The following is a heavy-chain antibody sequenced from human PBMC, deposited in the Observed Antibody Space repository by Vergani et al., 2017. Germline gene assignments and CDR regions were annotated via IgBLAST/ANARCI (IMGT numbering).Heavy chain of an antibody. CDR2: ISGSGGST. V-gene: IGHV3-23*01. Sequence: EVQLLESGGDLVQPGGSLRLSCAASGFTFNHYAMNWVRQAPGKGLEWVSGISGSGGSTYYAGSVKGRFTISRDSSKNTLYLQMNSLSARDTAVYYCAKANPRKSGYDYLYYYHAMDVWGQGTTVTVSS. D-gene: IGHD5-12*01. J-gene: IGHJ6*02. CDR3: AKANPRKSGYDYLYYYHAMDV. CDR1: GFTFNHYA.